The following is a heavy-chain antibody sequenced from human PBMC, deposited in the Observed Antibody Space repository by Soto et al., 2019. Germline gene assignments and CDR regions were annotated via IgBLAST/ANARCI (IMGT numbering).Heavy chain of an antibody. CDR3: ARIHPLYYYGSGSYYSPDGMDV. CDR2: IFSNDEK. D-gene: IGHD3-10*01. V-gene: IGHV2-26*01. Sequence: QVTLKESGPVLVKPTETLTLTCTVSGFSLSNARMGVSWIRQPPGKALEWLAHIFSNDEKSYSTSLKSRLTSSKHPPQSQVGLTITNMDPVDTATYYCARIHPLYYYGSGSYYSPDGMDVWGQGTTVTVSS. J-gene: IGHJ6*02. CDR1: GFSLSNARMG.